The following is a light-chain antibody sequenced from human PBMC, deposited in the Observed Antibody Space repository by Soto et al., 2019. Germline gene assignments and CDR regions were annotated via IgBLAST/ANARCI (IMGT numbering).Light chain of an antibody. J-gene: IGKJ1*01. CDR1: QTSSSY. V-gene: IGKV1-39*01. Sequence: DIQLPQSPSSLSASVGDRVTITCRASQTSSSYLNWYQQKPGKAPKLLIYAASSLQSGVPSRFSGSGSGTDFTLTINSLQPEDFATYYCQQSYSAPRTFGQGTKV. CDR3: QQSYSAPRT. CDR2: AAS.